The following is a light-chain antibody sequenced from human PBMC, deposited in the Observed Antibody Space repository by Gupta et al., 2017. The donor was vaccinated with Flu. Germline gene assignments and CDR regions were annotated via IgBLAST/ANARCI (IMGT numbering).Light chain of an antibody. CDR2: DVT. J-gene: IGLJ2*01. CDR3: CSFGAASF. Sequence: GQSVAISCTGTSSDVGAYNYVSWYQQHPGKAPKLIIYDVTKRPSGVPDRFTSSKSGNTASLTISGLQPEDEADYHCCSFGAASFFGGGTKLTVL. V-gene: IGLV2-11*03. CDR1: SSDVGAYNY.